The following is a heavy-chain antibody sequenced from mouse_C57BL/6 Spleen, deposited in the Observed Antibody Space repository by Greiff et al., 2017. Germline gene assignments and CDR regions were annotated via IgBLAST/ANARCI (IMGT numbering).Heavy chain of an antibody. CDR3: ARITGSTVVDYWYFDV. CDR2: ISWDDDK. V-gene: IGHV8-8*01. J-gene: IGHJ1*03. CDR1: GFSLSTFGMG. Sequence: QVTLKESGPGILQPSQSLSLTCSFSGFSLSTFGMGVGRIRQPSGKGLEWRAHISWDDDKYNNPVLKRRPTISKDTSKNKVFLKIANVDTACTATYFCARITGSTVVDYWYFDVWGTGTTVTVSS. D-gene: IGHD1-1*01.